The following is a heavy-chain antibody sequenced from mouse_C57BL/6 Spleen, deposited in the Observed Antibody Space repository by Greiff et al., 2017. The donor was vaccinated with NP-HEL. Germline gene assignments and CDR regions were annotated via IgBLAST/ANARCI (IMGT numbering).Heavy chain of an antibody. CDR1: GYTFTSYW. CDR2: IHPTSGST. Sequence: QVQLQQPGAELVKPGASVKLSCKASGYTFTSYWMHWVKQRPGQGLEWIGMIHPTSGSTNYNEKFKSKATLTVDKSSSTAYMQLSSLTSEDSAVDYCARYDDYDEGYYAMDYWGQGTSVTVSS. D-gene: IGHD2-4*01. V-gene: IGHV1-64*01. CDR3: ARYDDYDEGYYAMDY. J-gene: IGHJ4*01.